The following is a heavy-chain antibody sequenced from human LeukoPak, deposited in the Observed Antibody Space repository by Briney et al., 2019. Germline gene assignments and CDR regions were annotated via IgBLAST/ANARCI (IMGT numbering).Heavy chain of an antibody. Sequence: GGSLRLSCGASGFTFSSYAMHWVRQAPGKGLGYVSAISNDGGSTYYGNSVKGRFTISRDNSKNTLYLQMGSLRAEDTAVYYCAKDGVWIGEKKANMDVWGKGTTV. J-gene: IGHJ6*03. CDR1: GFTFSSYA. V-gene: IGHV3-64*01. D-gene: IGHD3-10*01. CDR2: ISNDGGST. CDR3: AKDGVWIGEKKANMDV.